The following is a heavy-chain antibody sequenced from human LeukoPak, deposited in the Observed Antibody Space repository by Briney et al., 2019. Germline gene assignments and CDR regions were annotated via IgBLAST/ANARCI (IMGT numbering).Heavy chain of an antibody. D-gene: IGHD5-24*01. CDR1: GFTFSDYS. Sequence: GGSLRLSCAASGFTFSDYSMNWVRQAPGKGLEWISYIGIDSGNTNYADSVKGRFTISGDKAKNSLYLQMNSLQVEDTAVYYCARDYKYAFDNWGQGTLVTVSS. J-gene: IGHJ4*02. CDR3: ARDYKYAFDN. V-gene: IGHV3-48*01. CDR2: IGIDSGNT.